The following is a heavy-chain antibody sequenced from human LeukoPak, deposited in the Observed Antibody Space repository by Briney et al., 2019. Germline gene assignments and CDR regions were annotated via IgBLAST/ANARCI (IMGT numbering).Heavy chain of an antibody. CDR2: IYYSGST. V-gene: IGHV4-59*01. CDR1: GGSISSYY. D-gene: IGHD3-9*01. CDR3: ARGSRYYDILTGYLAFDT. J-gene: IGHJ3*02. Sequence: SETLSLTCTVSGGSISSYYWSWIRQPPGKGLEWIGYIYYSGSTNYNPSLKSRVTISVDTSKNRFSLKLSSVTAADTAVYYCARGSRYYDILTGYLAFDTWGQGTMVTVSS.